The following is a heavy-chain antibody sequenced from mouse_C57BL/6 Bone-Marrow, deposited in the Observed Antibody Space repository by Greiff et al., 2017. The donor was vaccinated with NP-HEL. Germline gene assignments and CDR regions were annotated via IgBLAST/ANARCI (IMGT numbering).Heavy chain of an antibody. J-gene: IGHJ2*01. CDR3: ARLLWMGRSYYFDY. V-gene: IGHV3-8*01. CDR1: GYSITSAY. Sequence: EVQLQESGPGLAKPSQTLSLTCSVTGYSITSAYWNWIRKFPGNKLEYMGYISYSGSTYYTPSLKSRISITRDTSKNQYYLQLNSVTTEDTATYYCARLLWMGRSYYFDYWGQGTTLTVSS. CDR2: ISYSGST. D-gene: IGHD1-1*02.